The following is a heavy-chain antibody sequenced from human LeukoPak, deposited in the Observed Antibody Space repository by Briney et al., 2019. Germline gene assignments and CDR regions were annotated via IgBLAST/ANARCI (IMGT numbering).Heavy chain of an antibody. CDR1: GGSISSYY. CDR2: ISYSGST. Sequence: PSETLSLTCTVSGGSISSYYWSWIRQPPGKGLEWIGYISYSGSTNYNPSLKSRVTISVDMSKNQFSLDLSSVTAADTAVYYCARASTSFDDWGQGTLVTVSS. J-gene: IGHJ4*02. V-gene: IGHV4-59*01. D-gene: IGHD2-2*01. CDR3: ARASTSFDD.